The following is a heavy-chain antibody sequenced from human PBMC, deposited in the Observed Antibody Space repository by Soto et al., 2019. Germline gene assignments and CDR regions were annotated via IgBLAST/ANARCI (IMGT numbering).Heavy chain of an antibody. J-gene: IGHJ6*02. CDR1: GFTFSSYG. D-gene: IGHD3-10*01. V-gene: IGHV3-30*18. CDR2: ISYDGSNK. Sequence: QVQLVESGGGVVQPGRSLRLSCAASGFTFSSYGMHWVRQAPGKGLEWVAVISYDGSNKYYADSVKGRFTISRDNSKNTLYLQTNCLRAADTAVYYCAKDLAMVRGVIRWQDVWVQGTTVTVSS. CDR3: AKDLAMVRGVIRWQDV.